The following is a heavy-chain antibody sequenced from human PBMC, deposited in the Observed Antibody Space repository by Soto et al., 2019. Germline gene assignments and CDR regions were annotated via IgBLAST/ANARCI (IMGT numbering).Heavy chain of an antibody. CDR1: GFTFSSYG. CDR3: ARDSEDSYYYYYMDV. Sequence: QVQLVESGGGVVQPGRSLRLSCAASGFTFSSYGMHWVRQAPGKGLEWVAVIWYDGSNKYYADSVKGRFTISRDNSKNTLYLQMNSLRAEDTAVYYCARDSEDSYYYYYMDVWGKGTTVTVSS. J-gene: IGHJ6*03. V-gene: IGHV3-33*01. CDR2: IWYDGSNK.